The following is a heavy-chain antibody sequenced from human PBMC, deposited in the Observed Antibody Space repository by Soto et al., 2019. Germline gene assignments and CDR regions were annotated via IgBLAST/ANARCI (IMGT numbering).Heavy chain of an antibody. D-gene: IGHD2-2*01. V-gene: IGHV3-23*01. J-gene: IGHJ6*02. CDR2: ISGSGGST. Sequence: EVQLLESGGGLVQPGGSLRLSCAASGFTFSSYVMSWVRQAPGKGLEWVSAISGSGGSTYYADSVKGRFTISRDNSKNKLYLQMDSLRAEDTAVYYCAKDHGVVVPAAIVYFYYGMDVWGQGTTVTVSS. CDR3: AKDHGVVVPAAIVYFYYGMDV. CDR1: GFTFSSYV.